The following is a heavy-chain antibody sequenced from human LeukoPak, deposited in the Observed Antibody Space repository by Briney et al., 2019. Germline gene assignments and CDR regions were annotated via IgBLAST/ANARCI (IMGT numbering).Heavy chain of an antibody. Sequence: GESLKISCKGSGYSFNTYWIGWVRQMPGKGLEWMGIIYPGDSDTKYSPSFQGQVTISADKSISTAYLQWSSLKASDTAMYYCARQNGIAAANLDYWGQGTLVTVSS. J-gene: IGHJ4*02. CDR2: IYPGDSDT. CDR1: GYSFNTYW. CDR3: ARQNGIAAANLDY. D-gene: IGHD6-13*01. V-gene: IGHV5-51*01.